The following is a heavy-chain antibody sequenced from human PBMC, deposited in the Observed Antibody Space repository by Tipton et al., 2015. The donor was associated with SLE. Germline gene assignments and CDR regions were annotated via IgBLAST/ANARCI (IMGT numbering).Heavy chain of an antibody. CDR3: ARHARSSSWYPPFDP. V-gene: IGHV4-38-2*01. CDR1: GYSISSGYY. Sequence: TLSLTCAVSGYSISSGYYWGWIRQPPGKGREWIGSISYSGCTYYNPSLKSRVTISVDTSKNQFSLKLSSVTAADTAVYYCARHARSSSWYPPFDPWGQGTLVTVSS. D-gene: IGHD6-13*01. J-gene: IGHJ5*02. CDR2: ISYSGCT.